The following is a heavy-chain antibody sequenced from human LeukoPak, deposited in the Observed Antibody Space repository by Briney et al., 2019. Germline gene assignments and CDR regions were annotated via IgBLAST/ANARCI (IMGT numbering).Heavy chain of an antibody. D-gene: IGHD3-10*01. CDR3: ARGGYYGSGNDFRFDP. J-gene: IGHJ5*02. Sequence: SETLSLTCTVSGGSISSSSYYWGWIRQPPGKGLEWIGSIYYSGSTYYKPSLKSRVTISVDTSKNQFSLKLSSVTAADTAVYYCARGGYYGSGNDFRFDPWGQGTLVTVSS. CDR1: GGSISSSSYY. V-gene: IGHV4-39*07. CDR2: IYYSGST.